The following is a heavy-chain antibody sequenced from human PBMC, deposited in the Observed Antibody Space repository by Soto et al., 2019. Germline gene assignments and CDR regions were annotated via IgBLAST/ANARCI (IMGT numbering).Heavy chain of an antibody. Sequence: EVQLVESGGGLVQPGRSLRLSCAASGFTFDDYAMHWVRQAPGKGLEWVSGIRWNSGSIGYADSVKGRFTISRDNAKNSLYLEMNSLRAEDTALYYCAKGPEGSYMDVWGKGTTVTVSS. J-gene: IGHJ6*03. CDR3: AKGPEGSYMDV. CDR1: GFTFDDYA. V-gene: IGHV3-9*01. CDR2: IRWNSGSI.